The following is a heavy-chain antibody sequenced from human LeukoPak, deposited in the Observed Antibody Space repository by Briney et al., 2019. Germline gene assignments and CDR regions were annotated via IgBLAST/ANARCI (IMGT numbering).Heavy chain of an antibody. CDR3: ARAPGDYDSSGYRTFDY. CDR1: GGSISSYY. V-gene: IGHV4-59*12. D-gene: IGHD3-22*01. J-gene: IGHJ4*02. Sequence: SETLSLTCTVSGGSISSYYWSWIRQPPGKGLEWIGYIYYSGSTNYNPSLKSRVTISVDTSKNQFSLKLSSVTTADTAVYYCARAPGDYDSSGYRTFDYWGQGTLVTVSS. CDR2: IYYSGST.